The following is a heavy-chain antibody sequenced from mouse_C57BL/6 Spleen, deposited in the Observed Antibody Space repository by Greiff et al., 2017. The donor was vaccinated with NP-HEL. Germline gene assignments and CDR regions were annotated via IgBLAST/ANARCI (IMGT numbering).Heavy chain of an antibody. J-gene: IGHJ4*01. CDR3: GRTAEGPYAIDY. Sequence: VQLQQSGAELARPGASVKMSCKASGYTFTSYTMHWVKQRPGQGLEWIGYINPSSGYTKYNQKFKDKATLTADKSSSTAYMQQSSLTSEDSAVYYWGRTAEGPYAIDYWGKGTTVTVSS. CDR1: GYTFTSYT. CDR2: INPSSGYT. D-gene: IGHD3-3*01. V-gene: IGHV1-4*01.